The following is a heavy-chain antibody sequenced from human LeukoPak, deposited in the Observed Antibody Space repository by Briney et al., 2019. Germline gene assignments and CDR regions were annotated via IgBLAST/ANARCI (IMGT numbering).Heavy chain of an antibody. J-gene: IGHJ4*02. V-gene: IGHV1-18*04. CDR1: GYTFTSYG. CDR3: ARGSKPNYYGSGSYLY. Sequence: ASVKVSCKASGYTFTSYGISWVRQAPGQGLEWMGWISAYNGNTNYARKLQGRVTMTTDTSTSTAYMELRSLRSDDTAVYYCARGSKPNYYGSGSYLYWGQGTLVTVSS. D-gene: IGHD3-10*01. CDR2: ISAYNGNT.